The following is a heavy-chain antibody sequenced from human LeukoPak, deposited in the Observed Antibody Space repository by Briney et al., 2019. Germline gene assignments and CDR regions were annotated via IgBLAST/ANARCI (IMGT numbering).Heavy chain of an antibody. CDR2: TSGSGGNT. CDR3: ATQTHYDFWSGYTAEFFHH. V-gene: IGHV3-23*01. Sequence: GGSLRLSCVASGFTFNNYAMSWVRQAPGKGLEWVSATSGSGGNTYYADSVKGRFTISRDNSKNTLYLQMNSLRAEGTAVYYCATQTHYDFWSGYTAEFFHHWGQGTLVTVSS. J-gene: IGHJ1*01. D-gene: IGHD3-3*01. CDR1: GFTFNNYA.